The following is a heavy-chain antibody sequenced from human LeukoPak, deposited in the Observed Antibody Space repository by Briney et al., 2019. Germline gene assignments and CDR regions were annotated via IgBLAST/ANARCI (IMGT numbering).Heavy chain of an antibody. CDR3: ARDGGVSRYYYYYMDV. V-gene: IGHV3-21*06. CDR1: GFTFSDYS. Sequence: GGTLRLSCAASGFTFSDYSMNWVRQAPGKGPEWLSSISGTRNFIYYADSVKGRFTMSRDNAKNSLYLQMNSLRAEDTAVYYCARDGGVSRYYYYYMDVGGKGTTVTVSS. J-gene: IGHJ6*03. D-gene: IGHD3-10*01. CDR2: ISGTRNFI.